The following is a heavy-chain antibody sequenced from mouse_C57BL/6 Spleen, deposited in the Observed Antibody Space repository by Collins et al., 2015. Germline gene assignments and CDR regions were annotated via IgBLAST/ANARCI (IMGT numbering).Heavy chain of an antibody. CDR1: GYTFTSYV. J-gene: IGHJ1*01. D-gene: IGHD1-1*01. CDR2: INPYNDGT. Sequence: EVQLQQSGPELVKPGASVKMSCKASGYTFTSYVMHWVRQKPGQGLEWIGYINPYNDGTKYNEKFKGKATLTSDKSSSTAYMELSSLTSEDSAVYYCAKYYGSSGWYFDVWGAGTTVTVSS. CDR3: AKYYGSSGWYFDV. V-gene: IGHV1-14*01.